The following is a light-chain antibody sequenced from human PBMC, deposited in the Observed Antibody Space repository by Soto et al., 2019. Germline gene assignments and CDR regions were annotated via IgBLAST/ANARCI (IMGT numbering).Light chain of an antibody. CDR3: SSYTSSSTLYVV. CDR2: DVS. Sequence: QSALTQPASVSGSAKQSITISCTGTSSDVGGYNYVSWYQQHPGKAPKLMIYDVSNRPSGVSNRFSGSKSGNTASLTISGLQAEDEADYYCSSYTSSSTLYVVFGGGTKLTVL. V-gene: IGLV2-14*01. CDR1: SSDVGGYNY. J-gene: IGLJ2*01.